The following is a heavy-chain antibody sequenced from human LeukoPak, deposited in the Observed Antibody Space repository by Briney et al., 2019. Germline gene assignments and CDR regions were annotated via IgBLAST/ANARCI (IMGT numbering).Heavy chain of an antibody. CDR2: INEDGSYK. CDR3: ARDATRGGDNDY. D-gene: IGHD2-21*02. V-gene: IGHV3-7*01. CDR1: GFTFTSYW. Sequence: GGSLRLSCAVSGFTFTSYWMSWVRQAPGKGLEWVDNINEDGSYKFHADSVKGRLTISRDNSKNSLYLQMSSLRADDTAVYYCARDATRGGDNDYWGQGTRVIVSS. J-gene: IGHJ4*02.